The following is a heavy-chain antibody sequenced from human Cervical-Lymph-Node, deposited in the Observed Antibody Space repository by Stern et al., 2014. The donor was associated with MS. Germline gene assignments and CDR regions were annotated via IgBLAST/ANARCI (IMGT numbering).Heavy chain of an antibody. V-gene: IGHV3-33*01. CDR3: AREGGNTAEYFQH. J-gene: IGHJ1*01. CDR1: GFTFSSSG. D-gene: IGHD4-23*01. Sequence: VHLVESGGGVVQPGRSLRLSCAASGFTFSSSGMHWVRQAPGQGLEWLASIWYDGSNRYYADSVKGRFTISRDNSKNTLYLQMNSLRAEDTAVYYCAREGGNTAEYFQHWGQGTLVTVSS. CDR2: IWYDGSNR.